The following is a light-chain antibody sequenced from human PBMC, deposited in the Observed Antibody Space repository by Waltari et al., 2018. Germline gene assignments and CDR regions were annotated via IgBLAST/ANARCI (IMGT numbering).Light chain of an antibody. J-gene: IGLJ3*02. CDR2: VNSDGSH. CDR1: SGHSSNV. V-gene: IGLV4-69*01. CDR3: QTGGHGTWV. Sequence: QLVLTQSPSASASLGASVRLTCTLSSGHSSNVIAWLQQQPQKGPRYLMKVNSDGSHSKGGGIPDRFSGSSSGAERYLTISSRQSEDEADYYCQTGGHGTWVFGGGTRLTVL.